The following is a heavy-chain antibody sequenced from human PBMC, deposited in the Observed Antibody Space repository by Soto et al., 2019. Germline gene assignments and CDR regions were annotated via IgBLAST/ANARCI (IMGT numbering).Heavy chain of an antibody. V-gene: IGHV3-7*01. D-gene: IGHD5-18*01. CDR1: GFTFNYYW. Sequence: PXGSLRLSCAASGFTFNYYWIIWVRQAPGKGLEWLANIKEDGSEKYYVDSLKGRFTISRDNAKNSLYVQMNSLRAEDTAVYYCAALDTAMVKTAGYWGQGTLVTVSS. CDR3: AALDTAMVKTAGY. J-gene: IGHJ4*02. CDR2: IKEDGSEK.